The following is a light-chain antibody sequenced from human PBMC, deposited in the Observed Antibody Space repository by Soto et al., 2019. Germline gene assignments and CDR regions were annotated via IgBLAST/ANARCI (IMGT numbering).Light chain of an antibody. CDR1: QSVSSW. CDR2: GAS. Sequence: DIQMTQSPSTLSASVGDRVTITCRASQSVSSWLAWYLQKPGKAPKLLIYGASSLEGGVPSRFSVRGSGTEFTLTISSLQPDDFGTYYCQQYNSYPDTFGQGTKLEIK. CDR3: QQYNSYPDT. J-gene: IGKJ2*01. V-gene: IGKV1-5*01.